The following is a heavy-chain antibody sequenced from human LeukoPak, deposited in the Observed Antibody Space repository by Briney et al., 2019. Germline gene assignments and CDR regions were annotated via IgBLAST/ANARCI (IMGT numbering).Heavy chain of an antibody. CDR2: INPNSGGT. Sequence: ASVKVSCKASGYTFTGYYMHWVRQAPGQGLEWMGWINPNSGGTNYAQKFQGRVTMTRDTSISTAYMELSRLRSDDTAVYYCAREGLDLYCSSTSCYRKSGYYYGMGVWGQGTTVTVSS. D-gene: IGHD2-2*02. V-gene: IGHV1-2*02. J-gene: IGHJ6*02. CDR1: GYTFTGYY. CDR3: AREGLDLYCSSTSCYRKSGYYYGMGV.